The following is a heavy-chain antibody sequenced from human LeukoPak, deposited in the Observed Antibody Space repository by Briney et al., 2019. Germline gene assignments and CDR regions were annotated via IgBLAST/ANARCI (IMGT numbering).Heavy chain of an antibody. CDR1: GYTFTGYY. CDR2: INPNSGGT. Sequence: GASVKVSCKASGYTFTGYYMHWLRQAPGQGLAWMGRINPNSGGTNYAQKFQGRVTMTRDTSISTAYMELSRLRSDDTAVYYCARDLSVSGFDYWGQGTLVTVSS. V-gene: IGHV1-2*06. J-gene: IGHJ4*02. D-gene: IGHD3-10*01. CDR3: ARDLSVSGFDY.